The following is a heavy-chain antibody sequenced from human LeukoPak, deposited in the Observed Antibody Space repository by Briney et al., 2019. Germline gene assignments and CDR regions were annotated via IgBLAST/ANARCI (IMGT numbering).Heavy chain of an antibody. CDR2: IYYSGTT. CDR1: GGSISSYY. CDR3: ATWYSGNFWYFDL. D-gene: IGHD1-26*01. Sequence: KPSETLSLTCTVSGGSISSYYWNWIRQAPGKGLEWIGYIYYSGTTDYNPSLKSRVTMSVDTSKNQFSLKLRSVTAADTAVYYCATWYSGNFWYFDLWGRGTLVTVSS. V-gene: IGHV4-59*01. J-gene: IGHJ2*01.